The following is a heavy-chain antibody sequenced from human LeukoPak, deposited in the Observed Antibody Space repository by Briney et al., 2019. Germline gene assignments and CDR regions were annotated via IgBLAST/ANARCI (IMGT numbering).Heavy chain of an antibody. V-gene: IGHV4-61*02. Sequence: PSQTLSLTCTVSGGSISSGSYYWSWIRQPAGKGLEWIGRIYTSGSTNYNPSLKSRVTISADTSKNQFSLKLNSVTAADTAVYYCAREMGGITIFGVVIRKGYYYYYMDVWGKGTTVTVSS. D-gene: IGHD3-3*01. J-gene: IGHJ6*03. CDR1: GGSISSGSYY. CDR3: AREMGGITIFGVVIRKGYYYYYMDV. CDR2: IYTSGST.